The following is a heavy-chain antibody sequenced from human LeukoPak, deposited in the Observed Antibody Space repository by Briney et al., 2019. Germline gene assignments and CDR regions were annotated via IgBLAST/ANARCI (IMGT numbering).Heavy chain of an antibody. CDR1: GFTFSSYA. J-gene: IGHJ6*02. Sequence: PGGSLRLSCAASGFTFSSYAMHWVRQAPGKGLEWVAVISYDGSNKYYADSVKGRFAISRDNSKNTLYLQMNSLRAEDTAVYYCARGPRSTGTTTGYYGMDVWGQGTTVTVSS. CDR3: ARGPRSTGTTTGYYGMDV. D-gene: IGHD1-1*01. CDR2: ISYDGSNK. V-gene: IGHV3-30*09.